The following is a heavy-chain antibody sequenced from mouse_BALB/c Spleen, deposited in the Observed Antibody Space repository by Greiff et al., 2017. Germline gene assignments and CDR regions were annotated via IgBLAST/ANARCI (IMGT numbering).Heavy chain of an antibody. CDR3: ARDGTGWFAY. J-gene: IGHJ3*01. Sequence: EVLLVESGGGLVQPGGSLRLSCATSGFTFTDYYMSWVRQPPGKALEWMGFISNNANGYTTEYSATVKGRFTISRDNSQSILYLPINTLRAEDSATYYCARDGTGWFAYWGQGTLVTVSA. D-gene: IGHD2-14*01. CDR1: GFTFTDYY. CDR2: ISNNANGYTT. V-gene: IGHV7-3*02.